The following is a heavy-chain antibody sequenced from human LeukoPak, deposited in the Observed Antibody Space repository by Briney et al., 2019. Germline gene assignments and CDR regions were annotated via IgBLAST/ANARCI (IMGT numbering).Heavy chain of an antibody. CDR1: GGSFSGYY. CDR3: ARAVSPYYYYYMDV. V-gene: IGHV4-34*12. J-gene: IGHJ6*03. CDR2: GIHSGST. D-gene: IGHD3-22*01. Sequence: SETLSLTCAVYGGSFSGYYWSWIRQPPGKGLEWIGEGIHSGSTNYIPSLKGRVTISVDTSKNQFSLRLSSVTAADTAVYYCARAVSPYYYYYMDVWGKGTTVTVSS.